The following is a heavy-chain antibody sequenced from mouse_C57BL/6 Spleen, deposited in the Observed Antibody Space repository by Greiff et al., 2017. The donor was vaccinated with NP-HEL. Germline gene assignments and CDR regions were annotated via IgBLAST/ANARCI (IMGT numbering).Heavy chain of an antibody. CDR2: LDPSDSYT. CDR1: GYTFTSYW. CDR3: ARFSNYRDY. J-gene: IGHJ2*01. Sequence: QVQLQQPGAELVMPGASVKLSCKASGYTFTSYWMHWVKQRPGPGLEWIGELDPSDSYTNYNQKFKGKSTLTVDKSSSTAYMQLSSLTSEDSAVYYCARFSNYRDYWGQGTTLTVSS. V-gene: IGHV1-69*01. D-gene: IGHD1-1*01.